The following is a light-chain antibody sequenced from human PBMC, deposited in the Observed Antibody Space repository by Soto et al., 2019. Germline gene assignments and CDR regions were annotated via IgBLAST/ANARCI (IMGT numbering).Light chain of an antibody. V-gene: IGKV3-20*01. CDR1: QSVSGSY. CDR2: GAS. Sequence: EIVLTQSPGTLSLSPGERATLSCRASQSVSGSYLAWYQQKPGQAPRLLIYGASSRATGIPDRFSGSGSGTDFTLIISRLEPEDFAVYYCQQYGSSPRTFGQGTKVKFK. J-gene: IGKJ1*01. CDR3: QQYGSSPRT.